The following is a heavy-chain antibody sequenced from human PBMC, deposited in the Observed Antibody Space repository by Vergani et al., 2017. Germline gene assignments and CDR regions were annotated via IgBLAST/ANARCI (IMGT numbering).Heavy chain of an antibody. D-gene: IGHD2-21*01. CDR2: ISSGGGDI. CDR1: GFTFDTYT. J-gene: IGHJ4*02. Sequence: EVHLLESGGGLVQPGGSRRLSCAGAGFTFDTYTMAYVRQAPGKGLEWVATISSGGGDIFYADSVKGRFTISRDNSKNTLFLQMNSLKDEDTAVYYCTSAWSLYCLNREYFQYWGQGTLVSVSS. V-gene: IGHV3-23*01. CDR3: TSAWSLYCLNREYFQY.